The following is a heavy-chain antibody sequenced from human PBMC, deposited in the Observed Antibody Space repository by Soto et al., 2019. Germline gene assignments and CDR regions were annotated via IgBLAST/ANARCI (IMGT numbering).Heavy chain of an antibody. D-gene: IGHD3-10*01. CDR3: AGGTQGARFGEPHYYYYGMDV. Sequence: ASVKVSCKASGYTFTSYAMHWVRQAPGQRREGMGWINAGNGNTKYSQKFQGRVTITRDTSASTAYMELSSLRSEDTAVYYCAGGTQGARFGEPHYYYYGMDVWGQGTTVTVSS. J-gene: IGHJ6*02. CDR2: INAGNGNT. V-gene: IGHV1-3*01. CDR1: GYTFTSYA.